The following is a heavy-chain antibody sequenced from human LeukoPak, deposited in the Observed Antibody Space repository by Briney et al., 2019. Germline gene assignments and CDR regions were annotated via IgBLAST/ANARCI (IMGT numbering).Heavy chain of an antibody. CDR2: IYFTGFT. Sequence: SETLPLTCTVSDGSISGYYWSWIRRSPGKGLEWIGYIYFTGFTHYNPSLKSRVTMSVDMSKYQFSLSLNSVTAADTAVYYCARDAYGGNSWGWFDPWGQGTLVTVSA. V-gene: IGHV4-59*01. D-gene: IGHD4-23*01. CDR1: DGSISGYY. J-gene: IGHJ5*02. CDR3: ARDAYGGNSWGWFDP.